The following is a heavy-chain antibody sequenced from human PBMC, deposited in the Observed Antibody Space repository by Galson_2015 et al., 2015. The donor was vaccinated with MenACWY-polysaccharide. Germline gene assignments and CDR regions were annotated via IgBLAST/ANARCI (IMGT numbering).Heavy chain of an antibody. CDR2: FLRDGSST. CDR3: TRGSQYSANYGGD. CDR1: RLAPPSPW. Sequence: SLRLSCAASRLAPPSPWMHCVLHVPGRGMVWVARFLRDGSSTGYVDSVRGGVLISRGTAPKTLHLQMNGLRGEDTAVYYCTRGSQYSANYGGDWGQGTLVTVSS. J-gene: IGHJ4*02. V-gene: IGHV3-74*01. D-gene: IGHD6-6*01.